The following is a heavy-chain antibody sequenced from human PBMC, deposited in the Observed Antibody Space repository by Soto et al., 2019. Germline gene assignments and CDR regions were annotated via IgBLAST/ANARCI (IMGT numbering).Heavy chain of an antibody. D-gene: IGHD1-26*01. CDR2: IKQDGSEK. J-gene: IGHJ4*02. CDR3: ARDSLRGSIVGASED. CDR1: GFTFSRYW. Sequence: EVQLVESGGGLVQPGGSLRLSCAASGFTFSRYWMSWVRQAPGKGLEWVANIKQDGSEKYYVDAVKGRFTISRDNAKNSLYLQMNSLIAEAKAVYYCARDSLRGSIVGASEDWGQGTLVTVSS. V-gene: IGHV3-7*03.